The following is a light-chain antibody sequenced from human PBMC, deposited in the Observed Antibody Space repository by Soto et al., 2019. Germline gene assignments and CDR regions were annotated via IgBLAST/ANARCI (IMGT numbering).Light chain of an antibody. J-gene: IGKJ4*01. Sequence: DIQMTQSPSTLSASLGDRVTITCRASQSISSWLAWYQQKPGKAPKLLIYKASNLDSGVPSRFSGSGSGADFTLTISNLQPADFATYCCQQYSTYPLSFGGGTKVEIK. CDR2: KAS. CDR1: QSISSW. CDR3: QQYSTYPLS. V-gene: IGKV1-5*03.